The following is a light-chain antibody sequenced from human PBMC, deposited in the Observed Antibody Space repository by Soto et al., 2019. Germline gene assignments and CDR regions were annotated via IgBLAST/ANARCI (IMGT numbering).Light chain of an antibody. J-gene: IGLJ1*01. CDR3: AGWDDNLNDRV. V-gene: IGLV1-44*01. CDR1: SSNIGTNT. CDR2: STS. Sequence: QSVLTQPPSASGTPGQRVTISCSGGSSNIGTNTVNWYQQLPGTSPKLLIYSTSQRPSGVPDRFSGSKSGTSASLAISGLQSEDEADYYCAGWDDNLNDRVFGTGTKLTVL.